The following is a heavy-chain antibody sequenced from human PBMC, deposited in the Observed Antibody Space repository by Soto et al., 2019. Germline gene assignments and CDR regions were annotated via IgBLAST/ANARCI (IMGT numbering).Heavy chain of an antibody. Sequence: ASVKVSCKASGYTFTSYDINWVRQATGQGLEWMGWMNPNSGNTGYAQKFQGRVTMTRNTSISTAYMELSSLRSEDTAVYYCARAQEGYCSSTSCYRVSYYYYYGMDVWGQGTTVTVSS. CDR2: MNPNSGNT. V-gene: IGHV1-8*01. J-gene: IGHJ6*02. CDR1: GYTFTSYD. CDR3: ARAQEGYCSSTSCYRVSYYYYYGMDV. D-gene: IGHD2-2*02.